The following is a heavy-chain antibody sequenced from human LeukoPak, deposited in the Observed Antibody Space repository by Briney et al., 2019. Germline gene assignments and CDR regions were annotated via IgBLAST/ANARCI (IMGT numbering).Heavy chain of an antibody. Sequence: GGSLRLSCAASGFTFTSYAMSWVRQAPGKGLEWVSAISGSGGGTYYADSVKGRFTISRDNSKNTLYLQMNSLRAEDTAVYYCAKGDFYGDYPYGMDVWGQGTTVTASS. CDR3: AKGDFYGDYPYGMDV. V-gene: IGHV3-23*01. CDR2: ISGSGGGT. D-gene: IGHD3-3*01. CDR1: GFTFTSYA. J-gene: IGHJ6*02.